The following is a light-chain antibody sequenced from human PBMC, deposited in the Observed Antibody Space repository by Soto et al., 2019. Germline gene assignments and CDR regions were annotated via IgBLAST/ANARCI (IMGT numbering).Light chain of an antibody. CDR1: SSDVGTYIY. CDR3: SSYTSSSTLV. CDR2: EVS. Sequence: QSALTQPASVSGSPGQSITISCTGTSSDVGTYIYVSWYQQHPGKAPKLMIYEVSNRPSGVSNRFSGSKSGNTASLTISGLQADDEADYYCSSYTSSSTLVFGGGTKLTVL. J-gene: IGLJ2*01. V-gene: IGLV2-14*01.